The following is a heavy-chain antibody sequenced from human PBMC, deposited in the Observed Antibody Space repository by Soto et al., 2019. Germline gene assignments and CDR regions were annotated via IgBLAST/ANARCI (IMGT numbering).Heavy chain of an antibody. CDR3: ARIGAVGDTHFDS. CDR2: IDWDDEA. V-gene: IGHV2-70*04. D-gene: IGHD1-26*01. J-gene: IGHJ4*02. Sequence: SGPTLVNPTQTLTLTCTFSGFSLTTNGMRVGWFRQPPGKALEWLARIDWDDEAFYNTSLKTRLTISKDTSKNQVVLTMTNMDPLDTATYYCARIGAVGDTHFDSWGQGTLVTV. CDR1: GFSLTTNGMR.